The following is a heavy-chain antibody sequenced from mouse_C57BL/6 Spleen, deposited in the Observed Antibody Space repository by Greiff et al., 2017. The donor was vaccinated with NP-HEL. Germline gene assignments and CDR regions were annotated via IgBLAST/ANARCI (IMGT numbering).Heavy chain of an antibody. CDR2: IDPENGDT. J-gene: IGHJ3*01. Sequence: EVQVVESGAELVRPGASVKLSCTASGFNIKDDYMHWVKQRPEQGLEWIGWIDPENGDTEYASKFQGKATITADTSSNTAYLQLSSLTSEDTAVYYCKNYGSEAYWGQGTLVTVSA. D-gene: IGHD1-1*01. CDR3: KNYGSEAY. V-gene: IGHV14-4*01. CDR1: GFNIKDDY.